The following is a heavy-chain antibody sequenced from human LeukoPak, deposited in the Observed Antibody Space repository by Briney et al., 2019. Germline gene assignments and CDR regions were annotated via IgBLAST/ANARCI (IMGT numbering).Heavy chain of an antibody. D-gene: IGHD4-11*01. Sequence: SQTLSLTCTVSGGSISSGDYYWSWIRQPPGKGLEWIGYIYYSGSTYYNPSLKSRVTISVDTSKNQFSLRLSSVTAADTAVYYCARETVDYSNHGGYYYFDYWGQGTLVTVSS. J-gene: IGHJ4*02. V-gene: IGHV4-30-4*01. CDR1: GGSISSGDYY. CDR3: ARETVDYSNHGGYYYFDY. CDR2: IYYSGST.